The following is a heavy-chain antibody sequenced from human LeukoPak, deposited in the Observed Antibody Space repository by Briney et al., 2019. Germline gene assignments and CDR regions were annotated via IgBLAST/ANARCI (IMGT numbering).Heavy chain of an antibody. Sequence: SETLSLTCAVYGGSFSGYYWSWIRQPPGKGLEWIGEINHSGSTNYNPSLKSRVSMSVDTSKNQFSLKLNSVTAANTAVYYCARLTTSPAFDYWGQGTLVTVSS. V-gene: IGHV4-34*01. J-gene: IGHJ4*02. CDR2: INHSGST. CDR1: GGSFSGYY. CDR3: ARLTTSPAFDY. D-gene: IGHD2-2*01.